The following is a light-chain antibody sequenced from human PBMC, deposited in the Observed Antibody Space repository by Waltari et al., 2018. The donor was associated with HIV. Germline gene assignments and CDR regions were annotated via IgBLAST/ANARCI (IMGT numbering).Light chain of an antibody. V-gene: IGKV2-28*01. Sequence: DIVLTQSPLSLPVTPGESASISCKSSQSLLHSNGYNYLDWYLQKPGQSPKLLIYLGSDRASGVPDRFSGSGSGTYFTLKISRVEPEDVGVYYCMQVLQAPLTFGGGTQLEI. CDR1: QSLLHSNGYNY. J-gene: IGKJ4*02. CDR3: MQVLQAPLT. CDR2: LGS.